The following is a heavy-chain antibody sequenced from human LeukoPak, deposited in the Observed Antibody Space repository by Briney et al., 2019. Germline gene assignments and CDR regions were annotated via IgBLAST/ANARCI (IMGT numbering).Heavy chain of an antibody. J-gene: IGHJ5*02. Sequence: GESLKISCQASGYSFTSYWIAWVRQMPGKGLEWMGIIYPGDSDTRYSPSFQGQVTISADKSISTAYLQWSSPKASDTAMYYCATYSSAATRWFDPWGQGTLVTVSS. D-gene: IGHD6-19*01. CDR1: GYSFTSYW. CDR3: ATYSSAATRWFDP. V-gene: IGHV5-51*01. CDR2: IYPGDSDT.